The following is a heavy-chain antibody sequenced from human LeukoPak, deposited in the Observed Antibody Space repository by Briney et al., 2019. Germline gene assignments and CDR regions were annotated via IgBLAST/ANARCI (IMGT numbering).Heavy chain of an antibody. CDR1: GFTFSSYG. Sequence: PGGSLRLSCAASGFTFSSYGMHWVRQAPGKGLEWVAVISYDGSNKYYADSVKGRFTISRDNSKNTLYLQMNSLRAEDTAVYYCAKDLEQPGSDDPWGQGTLVTVSS. D-gene: IGHD1/OR15-1a*01. CDR3: AKDLEQPGSDDP. CDR2: ISYDGSNK. V-gene: IGHV3-30*18. J-gene: IGHJ5*02.